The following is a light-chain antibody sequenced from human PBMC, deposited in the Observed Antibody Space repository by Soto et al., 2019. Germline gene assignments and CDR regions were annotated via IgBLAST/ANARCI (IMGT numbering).Light chain of an antibody. J-gene: IGKJ5*01. Sequence: DIQMTQSPSSLSASVGDRVTITCRASQDISVYLAWYQQKPGKDPKHLIYSASTLQSGVPSRFSGSGSGEDCTLTISSLQPEDVATYCCQRFNTAPLTFGQGTRLEIK. CDR1: QDISVY. V-gene: IGKV1-27*01. CDR2: SAS. CDR3: QRFNTAPLT.